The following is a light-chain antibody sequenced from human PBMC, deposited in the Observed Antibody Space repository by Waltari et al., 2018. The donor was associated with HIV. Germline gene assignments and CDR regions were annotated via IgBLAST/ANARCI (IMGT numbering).Light chain of an antibody. J-gene: IGLJ3*02. CDR1: SNVLSRYYL. V-gene: IGLV2-23*02. Sequence: QSALTQPASVSGSPRPSITIPFTGPSNVLSRYYLVPWYQHQPGRAPKLIIYDVTKWPSGVSHRFSCSKSGATASLTISGLQAEDEADYYCCSYAGITTWVFGGGTKVTVL. CDR3: CSYAGITTWV. CDR2: DVT.